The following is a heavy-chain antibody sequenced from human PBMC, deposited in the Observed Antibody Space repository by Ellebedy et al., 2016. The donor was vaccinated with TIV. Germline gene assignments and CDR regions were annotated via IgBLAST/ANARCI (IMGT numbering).Heavy chain of an antibody. CDR2: ISGYNGNT. Sequence: ASVKVSCKASGYTFTSYAIIWVRQAPGQGLEWMGWISGYNGNTNYAQKVQDRVTMTTDTSTSTAYMELRSLRPDDTAVYYCARVRWAIVARGVPFHYGMDVWGQGTTVTVTS. J-gene: IGHJ6*02. CDR3: ARVRWAIVARGVPFHYGMDV. V-gene: IGHV1-18*01. CDR1: GYTFTSYA. D-gene: IGHD3-10*01.